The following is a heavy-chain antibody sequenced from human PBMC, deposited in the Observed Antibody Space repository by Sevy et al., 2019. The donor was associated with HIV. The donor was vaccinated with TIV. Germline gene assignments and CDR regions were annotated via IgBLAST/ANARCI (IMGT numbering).Heavy chain of an antibody. J-gene: IGHJ4*02. V-gene: IGHV1-18*01. Sequence: ASVKVSCKASGYTFMNHGISWVRQAPGQGLEWMGWISASNGNTNYAQKFQGRVTMTTDTSTTTAYMELRSLRSDDTAVYYCALYCSTTNCIFDYWGQGTLVTVSS. CDR1: GYTFMNHG. D-gene: IGHD2-2*01. CDR2: ISASNGNT. CDR3: ALYCSTTNCIFDY.